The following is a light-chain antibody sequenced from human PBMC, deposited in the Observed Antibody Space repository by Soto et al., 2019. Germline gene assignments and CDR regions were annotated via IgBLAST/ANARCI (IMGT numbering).Light chain of an antibody. CDR3: SSYAGGSNLFV. Sequence: QSALTQPASVSGSPGQSITISCTGTSSDVGGYNYVSWYQQHPGKAPKLLIYEVSSRPSGVSSRFSGSKSGNTASLTISGLLADDEADYYCSSYAGGSNLFVLGAGTKVTVL. J-gene: IGLJ1*01. CDR1: SSDVGGYNY. CDR2: EVS. V-gene: IGLV2-14*01.